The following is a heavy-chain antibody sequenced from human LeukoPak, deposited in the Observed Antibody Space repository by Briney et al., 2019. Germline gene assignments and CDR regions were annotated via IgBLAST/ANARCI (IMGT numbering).Heavy chain of an antibody. Sequence: ASVKVSCKASGGILSRHTISWVRQSPGQGLEWMGGITPMFGTSNYAQKFQGRVTITADESTSTAYMELSSLRSEDTAVYYCARDSSEFRSLLFHWGQGTLVTVSS. J-gene: IGHJ1*01. CDR1: GGILSRHT. CDR3: ARDSSEFRSLLFH. CDR2: ITPMFGTS. V-gene: IGHV1-69*13. D-gene: IGHD1-14*01.